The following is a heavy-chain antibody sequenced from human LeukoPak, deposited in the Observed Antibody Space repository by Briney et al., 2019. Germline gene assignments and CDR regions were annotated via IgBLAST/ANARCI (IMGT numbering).Heavy chain of an antibody. CDR2: IKQDGSEK. CDR3: ARERAPVDYDILTGYYNGAFDI. V-gene: IGHV3-7*01. Sequence: GGSLRLSCAASGFTFSSYWMSWVRQAPGKGLEWVANIKQDGSEKYYVDSVKGRFTISRDNAKNSLYLQMNSLRAEDTAVYYCARERAPVDYDILTGYYNGAFDIWGQGTMVTVSS. CDR1: GFTFSSYW. D-gene: IGHD3-9*01. J-gene: IGHJ3*02.